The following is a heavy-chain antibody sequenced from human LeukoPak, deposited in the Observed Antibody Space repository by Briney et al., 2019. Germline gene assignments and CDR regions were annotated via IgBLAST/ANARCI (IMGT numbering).Heavy chain of an antibody. V-gene: IGHV1-2*02. D-gene: IGHD2-2*01. Sequence: ASVKVSCKASGYTFTGYYMHWVRQAPGQGLEWMGWINPNSGGTNYAQKFQGRVTMTRDTSISTAYMELSRLRSDGTAVYYCARVGPYCSSTSCYWGAFDIWGQGTMVTVSS. CDR2: INPNSGGT. J-gene: IGHJ3*02. CDR1: GYTFTGYY. CDR3: ARVGPYCSSTSCYWGAFDI.